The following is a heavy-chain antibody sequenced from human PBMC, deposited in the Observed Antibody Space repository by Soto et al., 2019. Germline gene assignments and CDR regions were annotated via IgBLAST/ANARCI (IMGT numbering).Heavy chain of an antibody. Sequence: QVQLVQSGAEVKKPGASVKVSCKASGYTFTSYAMHWVREAPGQRLEWMGWINAGNGNTKYSKKFQCRLTITRDTSASTAYMGLSSLRSKDTVVYHCARGEYYCSMTSCYDPVRPEYFQHCCQRTLVNVSS. CDR3: ARGEYYCSMTSCYDPVRPEYFQH. CDR2: INAGNGNT. V-gene: IGHV1-3*01. D-gene: IGHD2-2*01. J-gene: IGHJ1*01. CDR1: GYTFTSYA.